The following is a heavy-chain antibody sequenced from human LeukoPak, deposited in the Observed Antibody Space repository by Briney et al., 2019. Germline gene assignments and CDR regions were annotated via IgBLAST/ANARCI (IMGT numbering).Heavy chain of an antibody. CDR1: GGSISSGGYY. V-gene: IGHV4-30-2*01. Sequence: PSETLSLTCTVSGGSISSGGYYWSWIRQPPGKGLEWIGYIYHSGSTYYNPSLKSRVTISVDTSKNQFSLKLSSVTAADTAVYYCARYEPGNSSGYYRVRLGDAFDIWGQGTMVTVSS. J-gene: IGHJ3*02. CDR2: IYHSGST. CDR3: ARYEPGNSSGYYRVRLGDAFDI. D-gene: IGHD3-22*01.